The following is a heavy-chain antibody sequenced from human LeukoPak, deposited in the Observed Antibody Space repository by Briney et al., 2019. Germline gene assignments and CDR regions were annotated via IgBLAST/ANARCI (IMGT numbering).Heavy chain of an antibody. Sequence: GESLKISCKGSGYSFTSYWIGWVRQMPGKGLEWMGIIYPGDSDTRYSPSFQGQVTISADKSISTAYLQWSSLKASDTAMYYCARSYFRRDYYDSSGYNNWFDPWGQGTLVTVSS. J-gene: IGHJ5*02. CDR2: IYPGDSDT. V-gene: IGHV5-51*01. CDR1: GYSFTSYW. D-gene: IGHD3-22*01. CDR3: ARSYFRRDYYDSSGYNNWFDP.